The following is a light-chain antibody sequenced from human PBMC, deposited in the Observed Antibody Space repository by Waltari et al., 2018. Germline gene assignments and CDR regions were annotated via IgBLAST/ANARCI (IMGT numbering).Light chain of an antibody. V-gene: IGKV3D-15*01. J-gene: IGKJ5*01. Sequence: EIVMTQSPPTLSVSPGERATLSCRASQSVSNSLAWYQHRPGRAPRLLIHSASTRAPGIPARFSGSGSETEFTLTISNLQSEDFALYYCQQYNNWPRGTFGQGTRLEIK. CDR3: QQYNNWPRGT. CDR1: QSVSNS. CDR2: SAS.